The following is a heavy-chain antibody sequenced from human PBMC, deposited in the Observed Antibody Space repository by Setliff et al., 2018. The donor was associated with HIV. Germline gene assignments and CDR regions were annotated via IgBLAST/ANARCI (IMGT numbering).Heavy chain of an antibody. V-gene: IGHV4-61*02. D-gene: IGHD6-13*01. CDR1: NGSISSGTFY. CDR3: ARDFKRYNSPCRFDP. CDR2: INTSGST. J-gene: IGHJ5*02. Sequence: PSETLSLTCTVSNGSISSGTFYWNWIRQPAGKGPEWIGPINTSGSTNYNPSLKSRVTIAVDKSKNQFSLKLSSVTAADTAVYYCARDFKRYNSPCRFDPLGQGTLVTVSS.